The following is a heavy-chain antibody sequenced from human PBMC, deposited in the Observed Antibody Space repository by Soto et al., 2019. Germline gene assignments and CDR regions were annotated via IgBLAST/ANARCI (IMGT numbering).Heavy chain of an antibody. D-gene: IGHD4-17*01. CDR1: GGTFSSYT. CDR3: VRCLTTVTTLAMDGNAFDI. V-gene: IGHV1-69*02. Sequence: QVQLVQSGAEVQKPGSSVKVSCKASGGTFSSYTISWVRQAPGQGLEWMGRIIPILGIANYAQKFQGRVTITADKSTSTAYMELSSLRSEDTAVYYCVRCLTTVTTLAMDGNAFDIWGQGTMVTVSS. J-gene: IGHJ3*02. CDR2: IIPILGIA.